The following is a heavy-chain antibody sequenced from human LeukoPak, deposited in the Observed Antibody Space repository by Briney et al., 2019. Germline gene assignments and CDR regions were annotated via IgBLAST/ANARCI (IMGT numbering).Heavy chain of an antibody. V-gene: IGHV3-30*18. D-gene: IGHD2-2*01. CDR3: AKSTAPAGYYLDY. CDR2: ISYDGNDK. Sequence: GGSLRLSCAASGFTFSTYGMHWVRQAPGKGLEWVAIISYDGNDKDYADSVRGRFTISRDNSKNTLYLQMDSLRGEDTAVYYCAKSTAPAGYYLDYWGQGILVTVSS. CDR1: GFTFSTYG. J-gene: IGHJ4*02.